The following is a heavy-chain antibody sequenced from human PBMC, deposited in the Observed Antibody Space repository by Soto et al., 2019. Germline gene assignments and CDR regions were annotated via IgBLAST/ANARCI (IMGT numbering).Heavy chain of an antibody. CDR1: GFLFNSYC. Sequence: EVQLVESGGGLAKPGGSLRLSCAASGFLFNSYCMNWVRLSPGRGLEWISSISSTSTYIEYADSVKGRFIISRDNAENSLFLQLDSLRAEDTAVYYCTRERSPCMVFPDFDFWGQGALVTDSS. V-gene: IGHV3-21*01. D-gene: IGHD3-10*01. CDR2: ISSTSTYI. J-gene: IGHJ4*02. CDR3: TRERSPCMVFPDFDF.